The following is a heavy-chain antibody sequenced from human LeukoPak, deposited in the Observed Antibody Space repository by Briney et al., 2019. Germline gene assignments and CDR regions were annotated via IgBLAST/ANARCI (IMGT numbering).Heavy chain of an antibody. J-gene: IGHJ4*02. D-gene: IGHD1-26*01. V-gene: IGHV3-9*01. CDR3: AKSLSSLVGATDY. CDR1: GFTFDDYA. CDR2: ISWNSGGI. Sequence: GGSLRLSCAASGFTFDDYAMHWVWQAPGKGLEWVSGISWNSGGIDYAASVKGRFTISRDNAKNSLYLQMNSLRAEDTALYYCAKSLSSLVGATDYWGQGTLVTVSS.